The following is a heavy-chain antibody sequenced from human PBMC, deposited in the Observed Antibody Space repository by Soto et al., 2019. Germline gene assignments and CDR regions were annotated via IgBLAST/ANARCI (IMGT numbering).Heavy chain of an antibody. J-gene: IGHJ6*02. CDR2: ISGYNDNT. V-gene: IGHV1-18*01. CDR3: ARDQSSGWYGKDSGLDV. D-gene: IGHD6-19*01. CDR1: GYTFSNYG. Sequence: SVKVSCKASGYTFSNYGISWGRQAPVQGLEWMGWISGYNDNTYYAQTFQGRVTMTIETSTTTSLELRSLKSNDTAVYYCARDQSSGWYGKDSGLDVWGQGTTVTVSS.